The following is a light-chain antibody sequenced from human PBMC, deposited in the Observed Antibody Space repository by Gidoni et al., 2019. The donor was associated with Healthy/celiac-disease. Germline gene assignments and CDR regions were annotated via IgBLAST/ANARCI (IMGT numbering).Light chain of an antibody. CDR1: QSVSTY. V-gene: IGKV3-11*01. CDR3: QQRSNWPRT. J-gene: IGKJ2*01. Sequence: EIVLTQSTATLSLSPGERATLSCRASQSVSTYLAWYHQKPGQAPRLLIYDASNRATGIPARFSGGGSGTDFTLTISSLEPKDFAVYYCQQRSNWPRTFGQGTKLEIK. CDR2: DAS.